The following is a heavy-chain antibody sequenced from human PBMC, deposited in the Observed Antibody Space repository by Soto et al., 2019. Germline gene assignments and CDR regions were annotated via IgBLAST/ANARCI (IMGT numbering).Heavy chain of an antibody. Sequence: SETLSLTCTVSGGSISSYYWSWIRQPPGKRLEWIGYIYYSGSTNYNPSLKSRVTISVDTSKNQFSLKLSSVTAADTAVYYCARDLIVGATVWGQGTLVTVSS. CDR3: ARDLIVGATV. CDR1: GGSISSYY. J-gene: IGHJ4*02. CDR2: IYYSGST. V-gene: IGHV4-59*12. D-gene: IGHD1-26*01.